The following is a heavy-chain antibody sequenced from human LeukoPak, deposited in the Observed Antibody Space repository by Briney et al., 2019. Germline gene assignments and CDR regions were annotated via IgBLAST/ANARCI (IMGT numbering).Heavy chain of an antibody. V-gene: IGHV3-23*01. D-gene: IGHD3-10*01. CDR2: ISGSGGST. CDR3: AKADYYGSGSYYNEFDY. Sequence: GGSLRLSCAASGFTFSSYAMSWVRQAPGKGLEWVSAISGSGGSTYYADSVKGRFTISRDNSKNTLYLQMNSLRAEDTAVYYCAKADYYGSGSYYNEFDYWGQGTLVTVSS. CDR1: GFTFSSYA. J-gene: IGHJ4*02.